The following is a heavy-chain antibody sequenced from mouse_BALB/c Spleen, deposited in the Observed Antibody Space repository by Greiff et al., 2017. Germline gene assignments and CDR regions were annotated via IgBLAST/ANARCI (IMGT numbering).Heavy chain of an antibody. Sequence: QVQLQQSGAELMKPGASVKISCKATGYTFSSYWIEWVKQRPGHGLEWIGEILPGSGSTNYNEKFKGKATFTADTSSNTAYMQLSSLTSEDSAVSYCARGGAYYGNPDYWGEGTTLTVSS. CDR3: ARGGAYYGNPDY. CDR1: GYTFSSYW. D-gene: IGHD2-10*01. J-gene: IGHJ2*01. CDR2: ILPGSGST. V-gene: IGHV1-9*01.